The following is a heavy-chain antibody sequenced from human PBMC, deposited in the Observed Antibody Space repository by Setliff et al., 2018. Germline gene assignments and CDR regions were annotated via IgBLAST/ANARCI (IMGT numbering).Heavy chain of an antibody. CDR2: INTNTGNP. CDR1: GYTFTSYA. D-gene: IGHD5-12*01. Sequence: ASVKVSCKASGYTFTSYAMNWVRQAPGQGLEWMGWINTNTGNPTYAQGFTGRVVFALDTSVSTAYLQISSLNGEDTGVYYCARASRYGTIKYRGDYYMDVWGKGTTVTVSS. V-gene: IGHV7-4-1*02. CDR3: ARASRYGTIKYRGDYYMDV. J-gene: IGHJ6*03.